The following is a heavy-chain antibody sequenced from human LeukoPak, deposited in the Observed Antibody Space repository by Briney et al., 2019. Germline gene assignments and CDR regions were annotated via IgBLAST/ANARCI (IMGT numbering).Heavy chain of an antibody. V-gene: IGHV3-23*01. CDR2: ISGSGGST. D-gene: IGHD6-6*01. CDR1: GFTFSSYA. J-gene: IGHJ4*02. Sequence: GGSLRLSCAASGFTFSSYAMSWVRQAPGKGLEWVSAISGSGGSTYYADSVKGRFTISRDNSKNTLYLQMNSLRAEDTAVYYCVRDRSGSSSVYWGQGTLVTVSS. CDR3: VRDRSGSSSVY.